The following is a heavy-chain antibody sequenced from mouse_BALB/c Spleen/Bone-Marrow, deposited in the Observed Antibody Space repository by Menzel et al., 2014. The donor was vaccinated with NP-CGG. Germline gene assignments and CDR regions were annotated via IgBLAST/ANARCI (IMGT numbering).Heavy chain of an antibody. CDR1: GFSLTSYG. CDR2: IWAGGST. V-gene: IGHV2-9*02. J-gene: IGHJ3*01. Sequence: VMLVESGPGLVSPSQSLSITCTVSGFSLTSYGVHWVRQPPGKGLEWLGVIWAGGSTNYNSALMSRPSISKDNSKSQVFLKMNSLQTDDTAVYYCARDRGGSYWGQGTLVTVSA. CDR3: ARDRGGSY.